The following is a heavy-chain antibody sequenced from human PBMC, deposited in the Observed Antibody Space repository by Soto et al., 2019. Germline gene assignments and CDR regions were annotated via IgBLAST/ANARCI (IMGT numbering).Heavy chain of an antibody. CDR1: CYSISSGYY. CDR3: ARDSGIYCSGGSCYSGYYYGMDV. J-gene: IGHJ6*02. D-gene: IGHD2-15*01. V-gene: IGHV4-38-2*02. Sequence: NPSETLSLTCAVSCYSISSGYYWGWIRQPPGKGLEWIGSIYHSGSTYYNPSLKSRVTISVDTSKNQFSLRLSSVTAADTAVYYCARDSGIYCSGGSCYSGYYYGMDVWGQGTTVTVSS. CDR2: IYHSGST.